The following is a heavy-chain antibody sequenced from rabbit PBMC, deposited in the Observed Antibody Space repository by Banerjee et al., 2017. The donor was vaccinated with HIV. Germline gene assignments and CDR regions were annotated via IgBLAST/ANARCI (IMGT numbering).Heavy chain of an antibody. CDR1: GFSSSNKYV. J-gene: IGHJ4*01. CDR2: INTSSGNP. V-gene: IGHV1S45*01. Sequence: QEQLEESGGDLVKPEGSLTLTCTASGFSSSNKYVMCWVRQAPGKGLEWIGCINTSSGNPVYASWAKGRFTISKTSSTTVTLQMTSLTAADTATYFCARDGGSGWGAPYYFNLWGPGTLVTVS. D-gene: IGHD4-1*01. CDR3: ARDGGSGWGAPYYFNL.